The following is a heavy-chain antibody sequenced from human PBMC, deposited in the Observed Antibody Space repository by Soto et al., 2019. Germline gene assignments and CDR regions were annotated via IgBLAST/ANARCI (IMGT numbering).Heavy chain of an antibody. CDR1: GFTFSSYA. V-gene: IGHV3-30-3*01. Sequence: QVQLVESGGGVVQPGRSLRLSCAASGFTFSSYAMHWVRQAPGKGLEWVAVISSDGSHTYYADSVKGRFTISRDNSKNXLYLQMNSLRAEDTAVNYGAREVVAPEGYDYGLDVWGQGTTVTVSS. J-gene: IGHJ6*02. CDR3: AREVVAPEGYDYGLDV. CDR2: ISSDGSHT. D-gene: IGHD2-15*01.